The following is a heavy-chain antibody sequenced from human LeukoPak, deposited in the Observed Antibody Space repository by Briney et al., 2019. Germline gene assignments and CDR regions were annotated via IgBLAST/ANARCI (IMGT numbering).Heavy chain of an antibody. CDR1: GFTFSSSA. J-gene: IGHJ6*02. V-gene: IGHV3-23*01. CDR2: ISASGGST. Sequence: GGSLRLSCAASGFTFSSSAMSWVRQVPGKGLEWVSGISASGGSTYYADSVRGRFTISRDNSKNTLYVQMNSLRDEDTAVYYCATLPYDSSGYYPVSYYGMDVWGQGTTATVSS. CDR3: ATLPYDSSGYYPVSYYGMDV. D-gene: IGHD3-22*01.